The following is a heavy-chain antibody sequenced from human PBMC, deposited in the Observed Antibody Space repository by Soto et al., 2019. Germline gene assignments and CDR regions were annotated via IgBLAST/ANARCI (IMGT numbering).Heavy chain of an antibody. CDR1: GFTFSNAW. CDR2: IKSKTDGGTT. J-gene: IGHJ4*02. Sequence: GGSLRLSCAAPGFTFSNAWMNWVRQAPGKGLEWVGRIKSKTDGGTTDYAAPVKGRFTISRDDSKNTLYLQMNSLKTEDTAVYYCTTDFSFFDVSSYYYDSSRYPWLWYWGQGTLVTVSS. CDR3: TTDFSFFDVSSYYYDSSRYPWLWY. D-gene: IGHD3-22*01. V-gene: IGHV3-15*07.